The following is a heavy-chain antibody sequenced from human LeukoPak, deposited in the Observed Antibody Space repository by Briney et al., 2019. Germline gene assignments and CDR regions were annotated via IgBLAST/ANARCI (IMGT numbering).Heavy chain of an antibody. CDR1: GFTFNTDA. Sequence: GGSLRLSCAASGFTFNTDAMSWVRQAPGKGLEWVSGINGNGASTYYSDSAKGRFTISRDNSKNTLYLQMSSLRAEDTAVYYCAKDQGYSYYYLDYWGQGTLVTVSS. CDR2: INGNGAST. CDR3: AKDQGYSYYYLDY. J-gene: IGHJ4*02. V-gene: IGHV3-23*01. D-gene: IGHD5-18*01.